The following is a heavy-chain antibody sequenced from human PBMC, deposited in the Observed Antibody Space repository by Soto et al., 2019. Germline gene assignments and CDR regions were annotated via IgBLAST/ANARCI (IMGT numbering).Heavy chain of an antibody. CDR3: ARLAVAGTYQFDY. V-gene: IGHV1-46*03. CDR2: INPSGGST. CDR1: GYTFTSYY. D-gene: IGHD6-19*01. J-gene: IGHJ4*02. Sequence: ASVRVSCKASGYTFTSYYMHWVRQAPGQGLEWMGIINPSGGSTSYAQKFQGRVTMTRDTSTSTVYMELSSLRSEDPAVYYCARLAVAGTYQFDYWGQGTLVTVSS.